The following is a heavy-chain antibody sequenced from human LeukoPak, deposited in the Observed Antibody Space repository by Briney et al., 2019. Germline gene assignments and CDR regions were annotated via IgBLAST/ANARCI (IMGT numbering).Heavy chain of an antibody. D-gene: IGHD3-22*01. V-gene: IGHV1-69*13. CDR3: ARAPRPPWDDSSGLDY. Sequence: ASVKVSCKASGGTFSSYAISWVRQAPGQGLEWMGGIIPIFGTANYAQKFQGRVTITADESTSTAYMELSSLRSEDTAVYYCARAPRPPWDDSSGLDYWGQGTRVTVSS. J-gene: IGHJ4*02. CDR1: GGTFSSYA. CDR2: IIPIFGTA.